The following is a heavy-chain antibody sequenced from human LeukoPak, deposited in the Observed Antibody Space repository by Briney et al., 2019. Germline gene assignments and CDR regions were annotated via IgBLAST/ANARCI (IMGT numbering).Heavy chain of an antibody. CDR1: GFTFSTFA. CDR2: ISDAAGTT. V-gene: IGHV3-23*01. Sequence: GRSLRLSCAASGFTFSTFANNWARQAPGKGLEWVSTISDAAGTTYYADSVRGRFTISRDNSKNTLYLQMNSLRAEDTAVYYCAKGEFWSAYYNWGQGTLVTVSS. CDR3: AKGEFWSAYYN. D-gene: IGHD3-3*01. J-gene: IGHJ4*02.